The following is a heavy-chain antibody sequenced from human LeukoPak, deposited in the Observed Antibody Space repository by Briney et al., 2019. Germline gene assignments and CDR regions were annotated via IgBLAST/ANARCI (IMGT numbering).Heavy chain of an antibody. J-gene: IGHJ5*02. D-gene: IGHD3-10*01. CDR2: FDPEDGET. CDR3: ATAPNYYGSGSYIGWFDP. Sequence: RASVKVSCKVSGYTLTELSMRWVRQAPGKGLEWMGGFDPEDGETIYAQKFRGRVTMTEDTSTDTAYMELSSLRSEDTAVYYCATAPNYYGSGSYIGWFDPWGQGTLVTVSS. V-gene: IGHV1-24*01. CDR1: GYTLTELS.